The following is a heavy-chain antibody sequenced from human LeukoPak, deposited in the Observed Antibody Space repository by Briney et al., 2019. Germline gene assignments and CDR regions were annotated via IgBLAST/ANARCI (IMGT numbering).Heavy chain of an antibody. J-gene: IGHJ4*02. Sequence: SETLSLTYTVYGGSFSGYFWSWTRQPPGKGLEWIGEISHSGSTNYNPSLKGRVTISIDISKNQFSLQLSSVTAADTAVYYCAREGFGGTPFDYWGQGTLVTVSS. V-gene: IGHV4-34*01. CDR1: GGSFSGYF. CDR2: ISHSGST. D-gene: IGHD3-10*01. CDR3: AREGFGGTPFDY.